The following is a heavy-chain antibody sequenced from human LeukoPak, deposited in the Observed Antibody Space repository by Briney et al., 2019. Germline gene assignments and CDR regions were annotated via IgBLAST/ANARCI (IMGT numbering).Heavy chain of an antibody. Sequence: GGSLRLSCAASGFTLSDYYMHRVRQAPGKGLVWVSRISSDGGTTFYADSVKGRFTISRDNAKNTLYLEMNSLRAEDTAVYYCVRDSRTGVDYWGQGTLVTVSS. CDR3: VRDSRTGVDY. V-gene: IGHV3-74*01. CDR1: GFTLSDYY. CDR2: ISSDGGTT. D-gene: IGHD1-1*01. J-gene: IGHJ4*02.